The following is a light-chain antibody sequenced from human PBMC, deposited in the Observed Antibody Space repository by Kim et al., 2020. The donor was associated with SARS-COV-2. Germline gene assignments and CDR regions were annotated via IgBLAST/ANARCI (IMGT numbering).Light chain of an antibody. CDR3: QQYGSSPAYS. V-gene: IGKV3-20*01. J-gene: IGKJ2*03. Sequence: SPGARATLSCRARQSVSSSYLVWYQQKPGQAPRLLIYGVSSRATGIPDRFSGSGAGTDFTLTISRLEPEDFAVYYCQQYGSSPAYSFGQGTKLEIK. CDR2: GVS. CDR1: QSVSSSY.